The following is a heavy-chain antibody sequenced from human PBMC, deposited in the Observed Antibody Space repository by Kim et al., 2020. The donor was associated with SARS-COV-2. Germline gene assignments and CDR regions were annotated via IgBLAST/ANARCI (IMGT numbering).Heavy chain of an antibody. CDR3: GVSTVVGI. CDR1: GFTFSSYS. Sequence: GGSLRLSCAASGFTFSSYSMNWVRQAPGKGLEWVSYISSSSSTIYYAYSVKGRFTFPRDNAKNLLHLQMNSLSDEDTAVYYCGVSTVVGIWGQGNLVAVS. J-gene: IGHJ4*02. CDR2: ISSSSSTI. D-gene: IGHD1-26*01. V-gene: IGHV3-48*02.